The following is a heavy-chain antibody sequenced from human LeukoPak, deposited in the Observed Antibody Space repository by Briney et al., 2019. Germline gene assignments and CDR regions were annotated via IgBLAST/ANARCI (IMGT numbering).Heavy chain of an antibody. CDR1: GFNFNSY. V-gene: IGHV3-7*01. J-gene: IGHJ1*01. D-gene: IGHD4/OR15-4a*01. Sequence: PGESLRLSCAASGFNFNSYMGWVRQAPEDGLEWVAIINRDETDIYYVDSVKGRFTISRDNAKSSLFLEMNSLRVEDTGVYYCARGDGRGRSHGATWGPGTLVTVSS. CDR3: ARGDGRGRSHGAT. CDR2: INRDETDI.